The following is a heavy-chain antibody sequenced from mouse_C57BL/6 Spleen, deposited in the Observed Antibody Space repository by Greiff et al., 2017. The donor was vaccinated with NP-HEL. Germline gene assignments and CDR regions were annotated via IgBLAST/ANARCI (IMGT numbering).Heavy chain of an antibody. V-gene: IGHV1-55*01. D-gene: IGHD3-2*02. CDR3: ESLRQLRPHAMDY. Sequence: VQLQQSGAELVKPGASVKMSCKASGYTFTSYWITWVKQRPGQGLEWIGDIYPGSGSTNYNEKFKSKATLTVDTSSSTAYMQLSRLTSEDSAVYYCESLRQLRPHAMDYWGQRTAVTVSS. CDR2: IYPGSGST. J-gene: IGHJ4*01. CDR1: GYTFTSYW.